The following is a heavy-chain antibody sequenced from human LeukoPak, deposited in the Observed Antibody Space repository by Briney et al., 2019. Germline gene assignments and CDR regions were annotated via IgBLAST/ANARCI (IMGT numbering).Heavy chain of an antibody. CDR3: ARDRGGYDRDTDYYYYYGMDV. CDR2: IYYSGST. V-gene: IGHV4-61*01. D-gene: IGHD5-12*01. CDR1: GGSVSSGSYY. J-gene: IGHJ6*02. Sequence: SETLSLTCTVSGGSVSSGSYYWSWIRQPPGKGLEWIGYIYYSGSTNYNPSLKSRVTISVDTSKNQFSLKLSSVTAADTAVYYCARDRGGYDRDTDYYYYYGMDVWGQGTLVTFSS.